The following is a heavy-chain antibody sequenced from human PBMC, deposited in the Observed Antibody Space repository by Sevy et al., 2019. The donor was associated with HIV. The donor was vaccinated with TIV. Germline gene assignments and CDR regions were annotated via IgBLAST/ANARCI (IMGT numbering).Heavy chain of an antibody. CDR2: VYPHSGGT. V-gene: IGHV1-2*06. CDR3: ARDGGGGTTNSGMDV. CDR1: GYTFTGDY. D-gene: IGHD1-7*01. J-gene: IGHJ6*02. Sequence: ASVKVSCKASGYTFTGDYLHWVRQAPGQGLEWMGRVYPHSGGTNYAQKFQGRVTMTRDTSIITAYMELSRLRSDDTAVYYCARDGGGGTTNSGMDVWGQGTTVTVSS.